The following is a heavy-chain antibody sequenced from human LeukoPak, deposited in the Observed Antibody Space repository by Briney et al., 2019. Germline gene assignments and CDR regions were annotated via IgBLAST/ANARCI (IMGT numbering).Heavy chain of an antibody. J-gene: IGHJ3*02. CDR1: GVSISSYY. CDR2: VYYSGST. CDR3: ARARYGDYGFFYAFDI. V-gene: IGHV4-59*01. Sequence: SETLSLTCTASGVSISSYYWSWIRQPPGKGLEWIWCVYYSGSTNYNPSLKSRVTISVDTSKNQFSLKLSSVTAADTAVYYCARARYGDYGFFYAFDIWGQGTMVTVSS. D-gene: IGHD4-17*01.